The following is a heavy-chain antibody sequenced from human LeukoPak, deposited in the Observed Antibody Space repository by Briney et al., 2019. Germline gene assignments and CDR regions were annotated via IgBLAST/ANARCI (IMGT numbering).Heavy chain of an antibody. D-gene: IGHD4-17*01. J-gene: IGHJ6*02. CDR3: TKDIYGDYYYGMDV. CDR2: VSGDSTTM. V-gene: IGHV3-43*02. CDR1: GFTFDDYA. Sequence: GGSLRLSCTASGFTFDDYAMHWVRQAPGKGLECVSLVSGDSTTMYYADSVKGRFTISRDDSKNSLYLQMNSLRTEDTALYYCTKDIYGDYYYGMDVWGQGTTVTVSS.